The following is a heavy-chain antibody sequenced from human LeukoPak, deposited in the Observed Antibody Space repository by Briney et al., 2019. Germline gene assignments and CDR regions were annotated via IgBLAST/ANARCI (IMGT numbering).Heavy chain of an antibody. CDR3: ARVGDPVLRFLEWLPTPYFDY. CDR1: GGTFSSYA. D-gene: IGHD3-3*01. CDR2: IIPIFGTA. Sequence: GASVKVSCKASGGTFSSYAISWVRQAPGQGLEWMGGIIPIFGTANYAQKLQGRVTMTTDTSTSTAYMELRSLRSDDTAVYYCARVGDPVLRFLEWLPTPYFDYWGQGTLVTVSS. V-gene: IGHV1-69*05. J-gene: IGHJ4*02.